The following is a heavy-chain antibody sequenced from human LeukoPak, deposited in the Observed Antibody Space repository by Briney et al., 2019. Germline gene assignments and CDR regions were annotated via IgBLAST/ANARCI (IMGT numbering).Heavy chain of an antibody. CDR1: GYTFTSYP. Sequence: GASVKVSCKASGYTFTSYPMHWVRQAPGQRLEWMGWINAGNGNTEYSQKFQGRVTITRDTSASTAYMELSSLRSEDTAVYYCARDSGSSEYYFDYWGQGTLVTVSS. CDR3: ARDSGSSEYYFDY. CDR2: INAGNGNT. D-gene: IGHD1-26*01. V-gene: IGHV1-3*01. J-gene: IGHJ4*02.